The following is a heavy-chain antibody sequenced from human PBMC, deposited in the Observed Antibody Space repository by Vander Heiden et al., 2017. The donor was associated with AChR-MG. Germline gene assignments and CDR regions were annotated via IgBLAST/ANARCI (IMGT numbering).Heavy chain of an antibody. J-gene: IGHJ6*02. CDR3: ASQVATDWGAFYYYYGMDV. D-gene: IGHD5-12*01. Sequence: QVQLVPSGAEVKKPGASVKVSCKASGYTFTGYYIHWWRQAPGQGLEWMGWINPNRGGTNYAQKVRGRVTMTRDTSISTAYMELSRLRSDDTAVYYCASQVATDWGAFYYYYGMDVWGQGTTVTVSS. CDR1: GYTFTGYY. V-gene: IGHV1-2*02. CDR2: INPNRGGT.